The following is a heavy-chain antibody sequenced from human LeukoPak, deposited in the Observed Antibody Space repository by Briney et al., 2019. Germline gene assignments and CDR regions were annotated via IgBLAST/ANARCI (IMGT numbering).Heavy chain of an antibody. CDR3: ARLSHPEYYDFWSGYFRY. CDR1: GYTFTSYG. Sequence: GASVKVSCKASGYTFTSYGISWVRQAPGQGLEWMGWISAYNGNTNYARKLQGRVTMTTDTSTSTAYMELRSLRSDDTAVYYCARLSHPEYYDFWSGYFRYWGQGTLVTVSS. V-gene: IGHV1-18*01. CDR2: ISAYNGNT. J-gene: IGHJ4*02. D-gene: IGHD3-3*01.